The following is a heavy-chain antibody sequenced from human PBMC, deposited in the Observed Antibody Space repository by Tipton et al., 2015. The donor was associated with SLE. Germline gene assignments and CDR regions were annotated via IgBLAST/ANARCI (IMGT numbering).Heavy chain of an antibody. J-gene: IGHJ4*02. CDR3: AREGYCSGGSCYSLDY. V-gene: IGHV3-11*05. Sequence: SLRLSCAASGFTFSDYYMSWIRQAPGKGLEWVSYISSSSSYTNSADSVKGRFTISRDNAKNSLYLQMNSLRAEDTALYYCAREGYCSGGSCYSLDYWGQGTLVTVSS. D-gene: IGHD2-15*01. CDR1: GFTFSDYY. CDR2: ISSSSSYT.